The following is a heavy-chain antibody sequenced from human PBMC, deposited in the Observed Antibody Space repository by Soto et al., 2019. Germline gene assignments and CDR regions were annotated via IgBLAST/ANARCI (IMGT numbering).Heavy chain of an antibody. CDR3: ARLTPGYSSGWFIDS. J-gene: IGHJ4*02. D-gene: IGHD6-19*01. CDR1: GGSISSGDYY. CDR2: IYYSGST. V-gene: IGHV4-30-4*01. Sequence: QVQLQESGPGLVKPSQTLSLTCTVSGGSISSGDYYWSWIRQPPEKGLEWIGYIYYSGSTYYNPSLKSRVTISVDTSKNQFSLKLSSVTAADTAVYYCARLTPGYSSGWFIDSWGQGTLVTVSS.